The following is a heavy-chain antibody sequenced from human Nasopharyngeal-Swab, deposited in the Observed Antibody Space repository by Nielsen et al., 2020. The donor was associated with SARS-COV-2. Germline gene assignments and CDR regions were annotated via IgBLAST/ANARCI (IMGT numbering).Heavy chain of an antibody. J-gene: IGHJ4*02. V-gene: IGHV3-23*01. Sequence: GGSLSLSCAASGFTFSTSVMSWVRQAPGEGLEWVSAISGAGTSTYYADSVKGRFTISRDNSKNTLYLQLNSLRVEDTAVYYCAKGLAAARPYYFDYWGQGSLVTVSS. CDR2: ISGAGTST. CDR3: AKGLAAARPYYFDY. D-gene: IGHD6-6*01. CDR1: GFTFSTSV.